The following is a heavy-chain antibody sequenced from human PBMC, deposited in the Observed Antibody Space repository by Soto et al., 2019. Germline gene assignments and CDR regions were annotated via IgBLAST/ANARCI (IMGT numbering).Heavy chain of an antibody. D-gene: IGHD1-1*01. CDR2: IYATGTT. Sequence: ASETLSLTCTVSVSSISGFYGIWIRKAAGKGLEWIGRIYATGTTDYNPSLKSRVMMSVDTSKKQFSLKLRSVTAADTAVYYCVRDGTKTLRDWFDPWGQGISVTVSS. J-gene: IGHJ5*02. CDR1: VSSISGFY. CDR3: VRDGTKTLRDWFDP. V-gene: IGHV4-4*07.